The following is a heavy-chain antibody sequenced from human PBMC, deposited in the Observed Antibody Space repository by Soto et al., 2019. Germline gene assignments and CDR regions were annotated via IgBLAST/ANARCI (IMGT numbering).Heavy chain of an antibody. CDR3: AKDQCTMVRRVIISIHDY. J-gene: IGHJ4*02. CDR2: ISGSGGST. CDR1: GFTFSSYA. V-gene: IGHV3-23*01. Sequence: EVQLLESGGGLVQPGGSLRLSCAASGFTFSSYAMSWVRPAPGKGLEWVSAISGSGGSTYYADSVKGRFTISRDISKNTLYLQMNSLRAEDTAVYYWAKDQCTMVRRVIISIHDYWGQGTLVTVSS. D-gene: IGHD3-10*01.